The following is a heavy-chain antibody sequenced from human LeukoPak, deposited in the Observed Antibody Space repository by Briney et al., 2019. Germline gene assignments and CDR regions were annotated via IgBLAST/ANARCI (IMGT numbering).Heavy chain of an antibody. J-gene: IGHJ4*02. V-gene: IGHV4-39*01. CDR1: GGSISSDSYY. D-gene: IGHD3-10*01. Sequence: PSETLSLTCTVSGGSISSDSYYWGRIRQPPGKGREWIGSRYYSGSTYYNPSLKSRVTISVDTSKNQFSLKLSSVTAADTAVYYCARGGVVGELFPGYWGQGTLVTVSS. CDR2: RYYSGST. CDR3: ARGGVVGELFPGY.